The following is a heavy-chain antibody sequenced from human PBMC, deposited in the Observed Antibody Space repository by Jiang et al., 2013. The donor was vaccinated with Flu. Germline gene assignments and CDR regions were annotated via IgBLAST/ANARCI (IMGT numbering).Heavy chain of an antibody. D-gene: IGHD2-2*01. CDR3: ARGDILPPRRGAAASHSIDY. J-gene: IGHJ4*01. CDR1: GFTFSNYA. CDR2: ISYDGTNK. V-gene: IGHV3-30-3*01. Sequence: QLLESGGGVVQPGRSLRVSCAGSGFTFSNYAMHWVRQAPGKGLEWIGLISYDGTNKYHAESVKGRFTISRDNSKDTLYLQMNSLRRDDTAVYFCARGDILPPRRGAAASHSIDYWGQGTLITVSS.